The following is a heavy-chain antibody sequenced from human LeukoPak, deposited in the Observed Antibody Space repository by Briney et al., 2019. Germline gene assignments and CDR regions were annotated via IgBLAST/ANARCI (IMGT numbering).Heavy chain of an antibody. CDR1: GFTFSDYY. D-gene: IGHD3-10*01. Sequence: GGSLRLSCAAPGFTFSDYYMSWIRQAPGKGLEWVSYISSRESTIYYADSVKGRFTISRDSAKNSLYLQMNSLRADDTAAYYCARVPRYGSGSYYSLDHWGQGTLVTVSS. CDR2: ISSRESTI. J-gene: IGHJ4*02. V-gene: IGHV3-11*01. CDR3: ARVPRYGSGSYYSLDH.